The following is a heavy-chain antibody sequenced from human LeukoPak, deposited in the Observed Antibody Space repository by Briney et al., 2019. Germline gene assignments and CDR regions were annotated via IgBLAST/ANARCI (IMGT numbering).Heavy chain of an antibody. J-gene: IGHJ6*02. CDR2: IYYSGST. D-gene: IGHD3-16*01. Sequence: SETLSLTCTVPGGSISSYYWSWIRQPPGKGLEWIGYIYYSGSTNYNPSLKSRVTISVDTSKNQFSLKLSSVTAADTAVYYCARDHARILGYYYGMDVWGQGTTVTVSS. V-gene: IGHV4-59*01. CDR3: ARDHARILGYYYGMDV. CDR1: GGSISSYY.